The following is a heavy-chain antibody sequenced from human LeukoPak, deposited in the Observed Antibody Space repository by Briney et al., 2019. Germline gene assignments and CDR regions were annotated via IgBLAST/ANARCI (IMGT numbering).Heavy chain of an antibody. D-gene: IGHD3-22*01. Sequence: PGGSLRLSCAASGFTFSSYSMNWVRQAPGKGLEWVSSISSSSSYIYYADSVKGRFTISRDNAKNSLYLQMNSLRAEDTAVYYCARVKKYYYDSSGYYYVDYMDVWGKGTTVTVSS. J-gene: IGHJ6*03. CDR3: ARVKKYYYDSSGYYYVDYMDV. V-gene: IGHV3-21*01. CDR2: ISSSSSYI. CDR1: GFTFSSYS.